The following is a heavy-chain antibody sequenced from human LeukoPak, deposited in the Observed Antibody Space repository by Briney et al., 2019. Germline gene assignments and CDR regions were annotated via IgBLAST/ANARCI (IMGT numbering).Heavy chain of an antibody. CDR2: FSYSGST. Sequence: SETLSLTCTVSGGSIRGSDYYWGWIRQPPGKGLGWIGSFSYSGSTNYNPSLKSRVSLSEDTSQNQFSMKLTSVTAADTAVYYCAREWRGAYFSYWGQGTLVTVSS. D-gene: IGHD3-16*01. V-gene: IGHV4-39*07. CDR1: GGSIRGSDYY. J-gene: IGHJ4*02. CDR3: AREWRGAYFSY.